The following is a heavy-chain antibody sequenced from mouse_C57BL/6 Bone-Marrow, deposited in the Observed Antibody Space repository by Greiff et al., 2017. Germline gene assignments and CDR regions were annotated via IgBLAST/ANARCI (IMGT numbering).Heavy chain of an antibody. J-gene: IGHJ3*01. V-gene: IGHV1-76*01. CDR3: ARSGAQATFAY. CDR2: IYPGSGNT. CDR1: GYTFTDYY. Sequence: VHLVESGAELVRPGASVKLSCKASGYTFTDYYINWVKQRPGQGLEWIARIYPGSGNTYYNEKFKGKATLTSEKSSSTAYMQLSSLTSEDSAVYFCARSGAQATFAYWGQGTLVTVSA. D-gene: IGHD3-2*02.